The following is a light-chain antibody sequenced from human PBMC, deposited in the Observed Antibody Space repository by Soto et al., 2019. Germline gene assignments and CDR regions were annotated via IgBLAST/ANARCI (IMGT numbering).Light chain of an antibody. CDR2: AAS. CDR3: QQRNSYPIT. V-gene: IGKV1-9*01. CDR1: QGLSSD. J-gene: IGKJ5*01. Sequence: DIQLTQSPSFLSASVGDRVTITCRASQGLSSDLAWYQQKPGKAPKLLIYAASTLQSGVPSRFSGSGSGTEFPLTISSLQPEDFATYYCQQRNSYPITFGEGTRLEMK.